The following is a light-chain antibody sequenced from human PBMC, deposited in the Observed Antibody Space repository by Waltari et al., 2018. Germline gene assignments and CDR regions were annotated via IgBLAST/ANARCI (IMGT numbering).Light chain of an antibody. CDR2: AVS. CDR3: SSYISSSTLEL. Sequence: QSALTQPASVSGSPGQSLTISCTGTSSDVGGYNYVSWYQQHPGKAPKLMIYAVSNRPSGVSNRFSGSKSGNTASLTISGLQAEDEADYYCSSYISSSTLELFGGGTSLTVL. J-gene: IGLJ2*01. V-gene: IGLV2-14*03. CDR1: SSDVGGYNY.